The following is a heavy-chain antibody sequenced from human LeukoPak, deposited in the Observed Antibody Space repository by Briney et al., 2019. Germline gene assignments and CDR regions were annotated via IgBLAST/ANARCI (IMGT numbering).Heavy chain of an antibody. CDR2: ISWNSGSI. CDR3: AKGTGRYWTFFDS. Sequence: PGRSLRLSCAASGFTFDDYAMHWVRQAPGKGLQWVSGISWNSGSIDYAHSVKGRFTTSRDTAKNSLYLQMNSLRPEDTALYYCAKGTGRYWTFFDSWGQGTLVTVSS. CDR1: GFTFDDYA. V-gene: IGHV3-9*01. J-gene: IGHJ4*02. D-gene: IGHD1-26*01.